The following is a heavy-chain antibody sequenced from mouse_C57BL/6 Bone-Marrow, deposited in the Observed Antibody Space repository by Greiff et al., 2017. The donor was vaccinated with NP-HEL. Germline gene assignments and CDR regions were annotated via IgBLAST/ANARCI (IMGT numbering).Heavy chain of an antibody. CDR1: GFTFSSYA. V-gene: IGHV5-9-1*02. D-gene: IGHD1-1*01. J-gene: IGHJ1*03. CDR2: ISSGGDYI. CDR3: TRDDHYYGSSYDYWYFDV. Sequence: EVQLQESGEGLVKPGGSLKLSCAASGFTFSSYAMSWVRQTPEKRLEWVAYISSGGDYIYYADTVKGRFTISRDNARNTLYLQMSSLKSEDTAMYYCTRDDHYYGSSYDYWYFDVWGTGTTVTVSS.